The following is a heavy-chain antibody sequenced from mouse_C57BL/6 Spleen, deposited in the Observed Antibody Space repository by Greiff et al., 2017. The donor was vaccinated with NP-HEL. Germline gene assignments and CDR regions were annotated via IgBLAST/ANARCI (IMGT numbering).Heavy chain of an antibody. CDR2: IYPRSGNT. Sequence: QVQLKESGAELARPGASVKLSCKASGYTFTSYGISWVKQRTGQGLEWIGEIYPRSGNTYYNEKFKGKATLTADKSSSTAYMELRSLTSEDSAVYFCARHLYDYDGYFDVWGTGTTVTVSS. D-gene: IGHD2-4*01. CDR3: ARHLYDYDGYFDV. J-gene: IGHJ1*03. V-gene: IGHV1-81*01. CDR1: GYTFTSYG.